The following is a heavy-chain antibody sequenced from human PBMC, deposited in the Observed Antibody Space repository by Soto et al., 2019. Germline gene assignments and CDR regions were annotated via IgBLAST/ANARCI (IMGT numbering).Heavy chain of an antibody. D-gene: IGHD4-4*01. J-gene: IGHJ6*01. Sequence: GASVKVSCKASGGTFSSYAISWVRQAPGQGLEWMGGISPIFGTANYAQKFQGRVTITADESTSTAYMELSSLRSEDTAVYYFARSTTVNYYGMDVWGQGTTVTVSS. V-gene: IGHV1-69*13. CDR2: ISPIFGTA. CDR1: GGTFSSYA. CDR3: ARSTTVNYYGMDV.